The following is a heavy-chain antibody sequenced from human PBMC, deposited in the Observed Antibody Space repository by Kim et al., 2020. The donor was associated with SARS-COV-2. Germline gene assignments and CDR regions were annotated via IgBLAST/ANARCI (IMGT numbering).Heavy chain of an antibody. V-gene: IGHV3-23*01. CDR2: ISGSGGST. CDR3: AKEGSGSGWFHQYFQH. Sequence: GGSLRLSCAASGFTFSSYAMSWVRQAPGKGLEWVSAISGSGGSTYYADSVKGRFTISRDNSKNTLYLQMNSLRAEDTAVYYCAKEGSGSGWFHQYFQHWGQGTLVTVSS. D-gene: IGHD6-19*01. CDR1: GFTFSSYA. J-gene: IGHJ1*01.